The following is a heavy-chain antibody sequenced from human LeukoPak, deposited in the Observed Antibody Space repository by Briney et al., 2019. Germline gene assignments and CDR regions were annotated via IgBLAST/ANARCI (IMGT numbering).Heavy chain of an antibody. V-gene: IGHV4-34*01. CDR2: INHSGST. D-gene: IGHD3-16*02. Sequence: PSETLSLTCAVYGGSFSGYYWSWIRQPPGKGLEWIGEINHSGSTNYNPSLKSRVTISVDTSKNQFSLKLSSVTAADTAVYYCARLMYDYVWGSYRYGFDYWGQGTLVTVSS. J-gene: IGHJ4*02. CDR1: GGSFSGYY. CDR3: ARLMYDYVWGSYRYGFDY.